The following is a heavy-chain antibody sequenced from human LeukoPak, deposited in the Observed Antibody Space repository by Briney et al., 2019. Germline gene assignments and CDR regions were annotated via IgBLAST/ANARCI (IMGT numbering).Heavy chain of an antibody. CDR1: GYTLTELS. V-gene: IGHV1-24*01. CDR3: ATALPYYYDSSGYSWPSG. CDR2: FDPEDGET. Sequence: ASVKVSCKVSGYTLTELSMHWVRQAPGKGLEWMGGFDPEDGETIYARKFQGRVTMTEDTSTDTAYMELSSLRSEDTAVYYCATALPYYYDSSGYSWPSGWGQGTLVTVSS. D-gene: IGHD3-22*01. J-gene: IGHJ4*02.